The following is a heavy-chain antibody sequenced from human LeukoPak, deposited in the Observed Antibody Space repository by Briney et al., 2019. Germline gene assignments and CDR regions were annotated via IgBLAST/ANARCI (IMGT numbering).Heavy chain of an antibody. CDR1: GGSISSYY. CDR3: GVAYFPYYGMDV. Sequence: SETLFLTCTVSGGSISSYYWSWIRQPPGKRLEWIGYIYYSGSTNYNPSLKSRVTISVDTSKNQFSLKLSSVTAADTAVYYCGVAYFPYYGMDVWDQGTTSTVSS. V-gene: IGHV4-59*01. J-gene: IGHJ6*02. D-gene: IGHD2/OR15-2a*01. CDR2: IYYSGST.